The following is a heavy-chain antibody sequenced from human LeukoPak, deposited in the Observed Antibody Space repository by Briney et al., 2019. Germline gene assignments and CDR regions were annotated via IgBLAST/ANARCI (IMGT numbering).Heavy chain of an antibody. D-gene: IGHD3-10*01. Sequence: PGRSLRLSCAASGFTFSSYSMHWVRQAPGKGLEWMAVISYDGKKRFYADSVKGRFTISRDNSKNTVDLQMNSLRAEDKAVYYCARDWGYDSGTYCVHWGQGTLVSVSS. V-gene: IGHV3-30*04. J-gene: IGHJ4*02. CDR1: GFTFSSYS. CDR3: ARDWGYDSGTYCVH. CDR2: ISYDGKKR.